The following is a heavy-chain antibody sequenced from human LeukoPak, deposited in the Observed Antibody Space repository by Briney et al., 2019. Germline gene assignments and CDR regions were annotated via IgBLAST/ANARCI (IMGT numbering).Heavy chain of an antibody. CDR2: ISAYNGNT. V-gene: IGHV1-18*04. CDR3: ARDAGAYSSSWVEWFDP. CDR1: GYTFTSYG. Sequence: GASVKVSCKASGYTFTSYGISWVRQAPGQGLEWMGWISAYNGNTNYAQKLQGRVTMTTDTSTSTAYMELRSLRSDDTAVYYCARDAGAYSSSWVEWFDPWGQGTLVTVSS. J-gene: IGHJ5*02. D-gene: IGHD6-13*01.